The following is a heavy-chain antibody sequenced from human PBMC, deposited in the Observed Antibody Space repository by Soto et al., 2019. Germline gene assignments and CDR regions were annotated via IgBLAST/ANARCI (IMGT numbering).Heavy chain of an antibody. CDR1: GGSISSSSYY. J-gene: IGHJ4*02. Sequence: QLLESGPGLVKPSETLSLTCTVSGGSISSSSYYWGWIRQPPGQGLVWIGSIYYSGSTYYNPSLKSRVTISVDTSKNQFSLKLSSVTAADTAVYYCARHGYSSGWYFYFDYWGQGTLVTVSS. V-gene: IGHV4-39*01. D-gene: IGHD6-19*01. CDR3: ARHGYSSGWYFYFDY. CDR2: IYYSGST.